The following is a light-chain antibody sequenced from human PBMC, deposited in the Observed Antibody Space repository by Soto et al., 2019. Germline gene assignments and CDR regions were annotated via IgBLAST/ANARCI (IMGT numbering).Light chain of an antibody. CDR1: SSNIGAGYD. V-gene: IGLV1-40*01. Sequence: QSVLTQPPSVSGAPGQRVTISCTGSSSNIGAGYDVHWYQQLPGTAPKLLIYGNSNRPSGVPDRFSGSKSVTSASLAITGLQAEDEADYYCQSYDGRLSGYVFGTGTKVTVL. J-gene: IGLJ1*01. CDR2: GNS. CDR3: QSYDGRLSGYV.